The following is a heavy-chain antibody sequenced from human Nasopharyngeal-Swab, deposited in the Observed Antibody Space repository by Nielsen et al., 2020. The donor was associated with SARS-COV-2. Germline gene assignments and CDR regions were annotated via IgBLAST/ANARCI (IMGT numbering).Heavy chain of an antibody. CDR2: IIPIFGTA. J-gene: IGHJ6*02. D-gene: IGHD2-8*01. Sequence: WVQQAPGQGLEWMGGIIPIFGTANYAQKFQGRVTITADKSTSTAYMELSSLRSEDTAVYYCAWAEAPNPYYYYGMDVWGQGTTVTVSS. CDR3: AWAEAPNPYYYYGMDV. V-gene: IGHV1-69*06.